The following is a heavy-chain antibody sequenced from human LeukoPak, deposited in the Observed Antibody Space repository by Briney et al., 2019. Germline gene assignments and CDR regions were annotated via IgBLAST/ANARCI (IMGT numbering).Heavy chain of an antibody. D-gene: IGHD6-6*01. Sequence: PSETLSLTCAVYGGSFSGYYWSWIRQPPEKGLEWIGEINHSGSTNYNPSLKSRVTISVDTSKNQFSLKLSSVTAADTAVYYCARGWVLYSSSSWFDPWGQGTLVTVSS. CDR1: GGSFSGYY. J-gene: IGHJ5*02. CDR2: INHSGST. V-gene: IGHV4-34*01. CDR3: ARGWVLYSSSSWFDP.